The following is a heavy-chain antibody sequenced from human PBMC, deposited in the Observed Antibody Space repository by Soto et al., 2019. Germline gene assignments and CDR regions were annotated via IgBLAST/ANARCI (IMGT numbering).Heavy chain of an antibody. V-gene: IGHV3-33*03. J-gene: IGHJ5*02. CDR2: IWYDGSNK. CDR3: ARALATIPHWFDP. Sequence: GRSLRLSCGAAGGTFSSYGVHWVRQAPGKGLEWVAVIWYDGSNKYYADSVKGRFTISRDNAKNSLYLQMTSLRAEDTAVYYCARALATIPHWFDPWGQGTLLTVHS. CDR1: GGTFSSYG. D-gene: IGHD2-2*02.